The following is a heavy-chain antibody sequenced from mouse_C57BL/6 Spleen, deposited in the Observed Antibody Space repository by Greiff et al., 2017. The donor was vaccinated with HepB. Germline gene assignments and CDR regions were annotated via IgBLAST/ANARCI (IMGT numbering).Heavy chain of an antibody. CDR1: GYTFTSYW. Sequence: VQLQQPGAELVKPGASVKLSCKASGYTFTSYWMHWVKQRPGQGLEWIGMIHPNSGSTNYNEKFKSKATLTVDKSSSTAYMQLSSLTSEDSAVYYCARPDGYRSWFAYWGQGTLVTVSA. V-gene: IGHV1-64*01. D-gene: IGHD2-3*01. J-gene: IGHJ3*01. CDR3: ARPDGYRSWFAY. CDR2: IHPNSGST.